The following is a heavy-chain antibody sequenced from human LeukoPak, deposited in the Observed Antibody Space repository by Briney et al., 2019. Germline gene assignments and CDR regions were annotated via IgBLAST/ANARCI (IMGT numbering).Heavy chain of an antibody. CDR1: GASFSGYY. V-gene: IGHV4-4*07. D-gene: IGHD2-15*01. J-gene: IGHJ3*02. CDR2: IYTSGST. Sequence: PSETLSLTCAVYGASFSGYYWNWIRQPAGKGLEWIGRIYTSGSTNYNPSLKSRVTMSVDTSKNQFSLKLSSVTAADTAVYYCARDPAPYCSGGSCYSAFDIWGQGTMVTVSS. CDR3: ARDPAPYCSGGSCYSAFDI.